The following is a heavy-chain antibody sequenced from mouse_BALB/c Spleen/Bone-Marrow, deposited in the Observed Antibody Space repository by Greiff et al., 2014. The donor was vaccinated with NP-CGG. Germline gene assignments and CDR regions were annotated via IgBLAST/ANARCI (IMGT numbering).Heavy chain of an antibody. V-gene: IGHV14-3*02. D-gene: IGHD1-1*01. Sequence: VQLQQSGAELVKPGASVKLSRTASGFNIKDTYMHWVKQRPEQGLEWIGRIDPANGNTKYDPKFQGKATITADTSSNTAYLHFSSLTSEDTAVYYCARYYYGSSYFDYWGQGTTLTVSS. CDR2: IDPANGNT. CDR1: GFNIKDTY. CDR3: ARYYYGSSYFDY. J-gene: IGHJ2*01.